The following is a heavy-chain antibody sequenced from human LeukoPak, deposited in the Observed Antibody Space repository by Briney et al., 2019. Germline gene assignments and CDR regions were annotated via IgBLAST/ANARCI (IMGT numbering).Heavy chain of an antibody. CDR1: GFTFSSYW. CDR2: IKQDGSEK. V-gene: IGHV3-7*03. CDR3: ARQGALKVGATWTNWFDP. Sequence: GGSLRLSCAASGFTFSSYWMSWVRQAPGKGLEWVANIKQDGSEKYYVDSVEGRFTISRDKAKNSLYLQMNSLRAEDTAVYYCARQGALKVGATWTNWFDPWGQGTLVTVSS. J-gene: IGHJ5*02. D-gene: IGHD1-26*01.